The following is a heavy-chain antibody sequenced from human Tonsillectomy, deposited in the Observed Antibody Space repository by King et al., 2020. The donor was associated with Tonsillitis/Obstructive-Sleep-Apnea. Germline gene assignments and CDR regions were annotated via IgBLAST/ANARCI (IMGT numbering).Heavy chain of an antibody. Sequence: VQLVESGAEVKKPGESLRISCKVSGYNFTTYWITWVRQMPGKGLEWMGRIDPSDSYTNYSPSFQGHVTISADKSIRTAFLRWSSLKASDTAMYYCAPTDDPYGSGNYFSNDMDVWGPGTTVTVSS. CDR3: APTDDPYGSGNYFSNDMDV. D-gene: IGHD3-10*01. CDR2: IDPSDSYT. V-gene: IGHV5-10-1*03. CDR1: GYNFTTYW. J-gene: IGHJ6*02.